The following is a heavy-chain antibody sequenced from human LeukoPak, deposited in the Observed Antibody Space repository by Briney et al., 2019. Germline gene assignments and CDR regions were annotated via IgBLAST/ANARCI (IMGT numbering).Heavy chain of an antibody. CDR2: IHTSGRT. Sequence: SETLSLTCTVSGGSISSGSYYWSWIRQPAGKGLEWIVRIHTSGRTNYNPSLKSRVTISVDTSKNQFSLKLSSVTAADTAVYYCASQGGYSYGYYYYMDVWGKGTTVTVSS. J-gene: IGHJ6*03. V-gene: IGHV4-61*02. CDR3: ASQGGYSYGYYYYMDV. CDR1: GGSISSGSYY. D-gene: IGHD5-18*01.